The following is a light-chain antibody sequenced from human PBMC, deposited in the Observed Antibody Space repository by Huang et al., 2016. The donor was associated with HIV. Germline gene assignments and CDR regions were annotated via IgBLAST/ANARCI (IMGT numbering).Light chain of an antibody. CDR1: QSLLHSNGYNY. CDR3: MQALQPPPT. CDR2: LGF. Sequence: DIVMTQSPLSLPVTPGEPASISCRSSQSLLHSNGYNYLDWYLQKPGQSPQRRIYLGFNRASGVPDRFSGSGSGTDFTLKISRVEAEDVGVYYCMQALQPPPTFGQGTKVEIK. V-gene: IGKV2-28*01. J-gene: IGKJ1*01.